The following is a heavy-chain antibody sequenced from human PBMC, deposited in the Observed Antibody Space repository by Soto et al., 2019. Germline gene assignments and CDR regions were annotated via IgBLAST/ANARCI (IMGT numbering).Heavy chain of an antibody. CDR3: ARGARITMVRGVGWFDP. CDR2: ISAYNGNT. CDR1: GYTFTSYG. D-gene: IGHD3-10*01. V-gene: IGHV1-18*01. J-gene: IGHJ5*02. Sequence: QVQLVQSGAEVKKPGASVKVSCKASGYTFTSYGISWVRQAPGQGLEWMGWISAYNGNTNYAQKLQGRVTMTTXXSXSXXYMELRSLRSDDTAVYYCARGARITMVRGVGWFDPWGQGTLVTVSS.